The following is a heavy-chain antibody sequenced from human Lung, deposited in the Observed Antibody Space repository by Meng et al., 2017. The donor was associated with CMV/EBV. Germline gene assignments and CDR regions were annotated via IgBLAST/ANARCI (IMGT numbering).Heavy chain of an antibody. J-gene: IGHJ3*02. CDR3: ARDGSFWSGYYAPVAFDI. Sequence: ESLKISXAASGFTFSSYSMNWVRQAPGKGLEWVSSISSSSSYIYYADSVKGRFTISRDNAKNSLYLQMNSLRAEDTAVYYCARDGSFWSGYYAPVAFDIWGQGTMVTVSS. D-gene: IGHD3-3*01. CDR2: ISSSSSYI. CDR1: GFTFSSYS. V-gene: IGHV3-21*01.